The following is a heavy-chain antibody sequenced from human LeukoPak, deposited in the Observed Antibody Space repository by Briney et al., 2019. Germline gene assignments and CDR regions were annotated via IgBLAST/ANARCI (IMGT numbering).Heavy chain of an antibody. D-gene: IGHD2-15*01. CDR2: INPNSGGT. V-gene: IGHV1-2*02. Sequence: VAPVKVSCKASGYTFTGYYMHWVRQAPGQGLEWMGWINPNSGGTNYAQKFQGRVTMTRDTSISTAYMELSRLRSDDTAVYYCARDPYCSGGSCPLNWFDPWGQGTLVTVSS. J-gene: IGHJ5*02. CDR3: ARDPYCSGGSCPLNWFDP. CDR1: GYTFTGYY.